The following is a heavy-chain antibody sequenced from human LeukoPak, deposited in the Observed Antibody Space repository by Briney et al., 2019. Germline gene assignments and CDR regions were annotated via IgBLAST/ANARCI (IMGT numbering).Heavy chain of an antibody. CDR2: ISSSSSTI. J-gene: IGHJ5*02. CDR1: GFTFSSYS. D-gene: IGHD6-19*01. V-gene: IGHV3-48*01. CDR3: ARVSGDLGWNWFDP. Sequence: GGSLRLSCAASGFTFSSYSMNWVRQAPGKGLEWVSYISSSSSTIYYADSVKGRFTISRDNAKNSLYLQMNSLRAEDTAVYYCARVSGDLGWNWFDPWGQGTLVTVSS.